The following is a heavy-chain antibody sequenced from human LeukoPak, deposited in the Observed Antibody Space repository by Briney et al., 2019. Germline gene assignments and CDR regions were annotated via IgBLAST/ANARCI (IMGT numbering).Heavy chain of an antibody. CDR2: ISSSSSYI. V-gene: IGHV3-21*01. CDR1: GFTFSSYS. D-gene: IGHD2-2*01. Sequence: PGGSLRLSCAASGFTFSSYSMNWVRQAPGKGLEWVSSISSSSSYIYYADSVKGRFTISRDNAKSSLYLQMNSLRAEDTAVYYCARDGYYCSSTSCPAGAFDIWGQGTMVTVSS. CDR3: ARDGYYCSSTSCPAGAFDI. J-gene: IGHJ3*02.